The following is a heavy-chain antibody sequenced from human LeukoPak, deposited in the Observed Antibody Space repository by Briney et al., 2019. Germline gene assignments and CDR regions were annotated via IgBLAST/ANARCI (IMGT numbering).Heavy chain of an antibody. CDR3: AREKGLSTVTYDKAFDI. V-gene: IGHV4-4*07. CDR1: DASISGYY. J-gene: IGHJ3*02. D-gene: IGHD4-17*01. Sequence: SETLSLTCTVSDASISGYYWSWIRQPPGKGLEWIGRIYTSGSTNYNPSLKSRVTMSVDTSKNQFSLKLSSVTAADTAVYYCAREKGLSTVTYDKAFDIWGQGTMVTVSS. CDR2: IYTSGST.